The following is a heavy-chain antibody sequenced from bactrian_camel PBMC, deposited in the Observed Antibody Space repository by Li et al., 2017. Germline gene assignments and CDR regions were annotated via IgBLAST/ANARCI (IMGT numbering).Heavy chain of an antibody. CDR1: GYRYSTYC. J-gene: IGHJ4*01. Sequence: VQLVESGGGSVQAGESLRLSCVVSGYRYSTYCMGWFRQVPGNEREPLASIDSDGRTSVADSVKGRFTISQDGAKNTLYLQMDNLKPEDTAMYTCAADTYDCHLLLLRLYENKYWGQGTQVTVS. CDR2: IDSDGRT. CDR3: AADTYDCHLLLLRLYENKY. V-gene: IGHV3S53*01. D-gene: IGHD2*01.